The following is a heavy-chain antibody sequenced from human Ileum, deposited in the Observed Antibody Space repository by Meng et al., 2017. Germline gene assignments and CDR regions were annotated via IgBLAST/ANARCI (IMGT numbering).Heavy chain of an antibody. J-gene: IGHJ4*02. D-gene: IGHD4-17*01. V-gene: IGHV1-46*01. CDR1: GYTFTTSY. Sequence: QGALGQSGAGVEKPGASVKVSCKASGYTFTTSYAHWVRQAPGQGLEWMGVINAGSGDTGYAQKFQGRLTMTRDTSTSTLYMELSSLRSEDTAVYYCAKDSHGYGDGGHWGQGTLVTVSS. CDR2: INAGSGDT. CDR3: AKDSHGYGDGGH.